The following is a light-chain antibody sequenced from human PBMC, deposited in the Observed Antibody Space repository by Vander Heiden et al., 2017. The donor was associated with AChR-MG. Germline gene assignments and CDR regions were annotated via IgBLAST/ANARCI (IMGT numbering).Light chain of an antibody. J-gene: IGLJ3*02. CDR1: SANSGAGLA. Sequence: HSVLTQPPSVSGAPGQTGNNYCTGGSANSGAGLAVHWYQQLPGPAPKLLIYGNGNRPSGVPDRFSGSKSGTSASLAITGLQAEDEADYYCQSYDSSLSGWVFGGGTKLTVL. V-gene: IGLV1-40*01. CDR3: QSYDSSLSGWV. CDR2: GNG.